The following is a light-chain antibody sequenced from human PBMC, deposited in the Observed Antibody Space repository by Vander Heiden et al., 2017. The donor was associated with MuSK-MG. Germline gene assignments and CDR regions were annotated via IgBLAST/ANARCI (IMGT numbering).Light chain of an antibody. V-gene: IGKV1-39*01. Sequence: DIQMTQSPSSLSASVGDRVTLTCRANQSIGAFLNWYQQTPGTAPRLLIYAAYSLQSGVPPRFSGSGSGTEFTLTISGLQSEDSATYCCQQSSEPPTFGGGTKVEIK. CDR3: QQSSEPPT. CDR1: QSIGAF. J-gene: IGKJ4*01. CDR2: AAY.